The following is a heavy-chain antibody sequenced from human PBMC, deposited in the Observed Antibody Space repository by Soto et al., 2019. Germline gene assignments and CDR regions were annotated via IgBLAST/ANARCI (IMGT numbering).Heavy chain of an antibody. CDR3: AKRMVGWYFDL. CDR2: ISGSGGST. J-gene: IGHJ2*01. CDR1: GFTVSSYA. D-gene: IGHD1-26*01. V-gene: IGHV3-23*01. Sequence: EVQLLESGGGLVQPGGSLRLSCAASGFTVSSYAMHWVRQAPGKGLEWVSVISGSGGSTYYADAVKGRFTISRDNSKNTLYLQMNSLRAEDTAVYYCAKRMVGWYFDLWGRGTLVTVSS.